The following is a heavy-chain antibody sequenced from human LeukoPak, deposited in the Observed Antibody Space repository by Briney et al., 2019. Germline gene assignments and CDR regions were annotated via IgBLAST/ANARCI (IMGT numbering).Heavy chain of an antibody. D-gene: IGHD3-9*01. CDR2: ISAYNGNT. V-gene: IGHV1-18*01. J-gene: IGHJ4*02. CDR1: GYTFTSYG. CDR3: ARRLYDILTGYPYYTDY. Sequence: ASVKVSCKASGYTFTSYGISWVRQAPGQGLEWMGWISAYNGNTNYAQKLQGRVTMTRDRSTSTAYMELRSLSSDDTAVYYCARRLYDILTGYPYYTDYWGQGTLVTVSS.